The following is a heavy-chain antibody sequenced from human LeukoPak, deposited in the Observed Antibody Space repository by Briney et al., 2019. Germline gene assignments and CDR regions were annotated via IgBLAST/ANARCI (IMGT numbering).Heavy chain of an antibody. J-gene: IGHJ4*02. CDR2: IYYSGST. D-gene: IGHD5-12*01. Sequence: SETLSLTCTVSGGSISSTSYYWGWIRQPPGKGLEWIGSIYYSGSTYYNPSLKSRVTISLATSKNQFSLKLSSVTAADTAVYYCARHRYSAYASSDYWGQGTLVTLS. CDR1: GGSISSTSYY. V-gene: IGHV4-39*01. CDR3: ARHRYSAYASSDY.